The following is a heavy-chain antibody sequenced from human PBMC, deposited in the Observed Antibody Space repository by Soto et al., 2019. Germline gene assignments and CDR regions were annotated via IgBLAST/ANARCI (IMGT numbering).Heavy chain of an antibody. V-gene: IGHV3-23*01. CDR3: AKEYYYDSSGYYYFDY. J-gene: IGHJ4*02. Sequence: PGGSLRLSCAASGVTFSSYAMSWVRQAPGKGLEWVSAISGSGGSTYYADSVKGRFTISRDNSKNTLYLQMNSLRAEDTAVYYCAKEYYYDSSGYYYFDYWGQGTLVTVSS. CDR1: GVTFSSYA. D-gene: IGHD3-22*01. CDR2: ISGSGGST.